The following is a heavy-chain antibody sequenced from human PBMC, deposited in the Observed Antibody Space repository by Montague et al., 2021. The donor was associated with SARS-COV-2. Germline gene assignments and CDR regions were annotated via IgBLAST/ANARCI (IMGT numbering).Heavy chain of an antibody. D-gene: IGHD3-10*01. Sequence: SLRLSCAASGFTFSSYSMNWARQAPGKGLEWVSSISSSSSYIYYADSVKGRYTISRDNAKNSLYLQMNSLRAEDTAVYFCARERTVVIITGYYYYGVDVWGQGTTVTVSS. V-gene: IGHV3-21*01. CDR2: ISSSSSYI. J-gene: IGHJ6*02. CDR1: GFTFSSYS. CDR3: ARERTVVIITGYYYYGVDV.